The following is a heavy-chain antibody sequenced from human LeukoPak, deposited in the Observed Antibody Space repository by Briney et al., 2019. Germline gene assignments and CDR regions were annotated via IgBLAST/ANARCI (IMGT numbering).Heavy chain of an antibody. CDR2: IRYDGIHK. CDR3: AKGGSSSWDHFDY. V-gene: IGHV3-30*02. Sequence: QPGGSLRLSCAASGFTFSSYGMHWVRQAPGKGLEWVAFIRYDGIHKYADSVKGRFTTSRDNSKNTLYLQMNSLRTEDTAVYYCAKGGSSSWDHFDYWGQGTLVTVSS. D-gene: IGHD6-13*01. J-gene: IGHJ4*02. CDR1: GFTFSSYG.